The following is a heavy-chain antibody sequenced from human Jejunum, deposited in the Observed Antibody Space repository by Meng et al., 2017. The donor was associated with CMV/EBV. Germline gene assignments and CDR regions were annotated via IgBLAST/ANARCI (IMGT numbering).Heavy chain of an antibody. CDR1: GDSVSTSNDF. D-gene: IGHD3-10*02. V-gene: IGHV4-39*07. CDR2: VRYDGAN. Sequence: QLQLQESGTGLVQPSETLSLTCTVSGDSVSTSNDFWGGFRQPPGKGLEWIANVRYDGANYYNPSLKTRVTISLDTSKNQFSLRLTSVTAADTAVYYCTRDTGGIHMVYYVNFWGQGTLVTVSS. J-gene: IGHJ4*02. CDR3: TRDTGGIHMVYYVNF.